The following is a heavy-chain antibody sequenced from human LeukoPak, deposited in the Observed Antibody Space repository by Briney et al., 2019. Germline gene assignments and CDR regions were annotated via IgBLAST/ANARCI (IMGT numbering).Heavy chain of an antibody. V-gene: IGHV3-48*04. CDR1: GFTFSSYS. CDR2: ISSSSSTI. D-gene: IGHD2-2*01. Sequence: SGGSLRLSCAASGFTFSSYSMNWVRQAPGKGLEWVSYISSSSSTIYYADSVKGRFTISRDNAKNSLYLQMNSLRAEDTAVYYCARGYCSSTSCYGDYFDYWGQGTLVTVSS. J-gene: IGHJ4*02. CDR3: ARGYCSSTSCYGDYFDY.